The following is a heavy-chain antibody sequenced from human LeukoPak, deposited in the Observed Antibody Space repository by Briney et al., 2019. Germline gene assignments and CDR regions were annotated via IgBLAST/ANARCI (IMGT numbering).Heavy chain of an antibody. J-gene: IGHJ5*02. CDR3: ARAGGSGSYFVWFDP. Sequence: SETLSLTCTVSGGSISSYYWSWIRQPPGKGLEWIRYSYYSGSTNYNPSLKSRVTISVDTSKNQFSLKLSSVTAADTAVYYCARAGGSGSYFVWFDPWGQGTLVTVSS. D-gene: IGHD3-10*01. V-gene: IGHV4-59*01. CDR2: SYYSGST. CDR1: GGSISSYY.